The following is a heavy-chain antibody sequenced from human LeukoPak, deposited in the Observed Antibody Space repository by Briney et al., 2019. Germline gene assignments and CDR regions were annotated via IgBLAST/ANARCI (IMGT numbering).Heavy chain of an antibody. Sequence: ASVKVSCKASGYTFTGYYMHWVRQAPGQGLEWVGWINPNSGGTNYAQKFQGRVTMTRDTSISTAYMELSRLRSDDTAVYYCARVSYDYVWGSYRYTRAFDIWGQGTMVTVSS. D-gene: IGHD3-16*02. CDR3: ARVSYDYVWGSYRYTRAFDI. CDR1: GYTFTGYY. V-gene: IGHV1-2*02. J-gene: IGHJ3*02. CDR2: INPNSGGT.